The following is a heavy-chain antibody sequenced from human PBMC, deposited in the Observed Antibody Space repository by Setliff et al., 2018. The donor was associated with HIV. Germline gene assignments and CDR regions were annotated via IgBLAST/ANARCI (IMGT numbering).Heavy chain of an antibody. CDR3: ARTPRSITMVRGSGYFQH. CDR2: IIPMLGIT. CDR1: GYTFTNSD. V-gene: IGHV1-69*10. J-gene: IGHJ1*01. D-gene: IGHD3-10*01. Sequence: ASVKVSCKASGYTFTNSDINWVRQAPGQGLECMGGIIPMLGITNYAQRFQGRLTITADESTSTAYMELSSLRSEDTAVYYCARTPRSITMVRGSGYFQHWGQGTLVTVSS.